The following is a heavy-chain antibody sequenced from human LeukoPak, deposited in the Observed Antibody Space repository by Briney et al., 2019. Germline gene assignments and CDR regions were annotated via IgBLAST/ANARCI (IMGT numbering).Heavy chain of an antibody. CDR1: GFTFSSDG. CDR2: IRSDGSNK. V-gene: IGHV3-30*02. D-gene: IGHD1-26*01. CDR3: AIDGAWGAWYIDV. J-gene: IGHJ6*03. Sequence: GGSLRLSCAAPGFTFSSDGIDWIRQVPCKGQEWVAFIRSDGSNKDYADSVKGRFTISRDNSKNTLYLQMNSLRAEDTAVYSGAIDGAWGAWYIDVWGKGTTVTVSS.